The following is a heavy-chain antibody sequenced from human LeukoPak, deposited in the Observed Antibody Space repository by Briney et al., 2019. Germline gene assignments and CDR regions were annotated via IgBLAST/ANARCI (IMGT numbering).Heavy chain of an antibody. V-gene: IGHV3-30*02. J-gene: IGHJ6*03. Sequence: GGSLRLSCATSGFTFRNYGMHWVRQATGKGLEWVSFIWSDGNNRFYADSVKGRFTISRDNSKNMLYLQMDSLRHEDTAVYYCAKDPGASVSGFHMDVWGKGTTVIVSS. CDR3: AKDPGASVSGFHMDV. CDR1: GFTFRNYG. CDR2: IWSDGNNR. D-gene: IGHD2-8*02.